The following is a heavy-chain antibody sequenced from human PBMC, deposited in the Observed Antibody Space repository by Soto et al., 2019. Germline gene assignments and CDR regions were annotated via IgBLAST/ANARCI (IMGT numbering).Heavy chain of an antibody. CDR1: GLTLSNYG. CDR3: AKHYDSSLDN. Sequence: QVQLVESGGGVVQPGRSLRLSCEASGLTLSNYGVHWVRQAPGKGLEWMAITSYDGSNKSYADSVKGRFTISRDNSKNTVYLQMNSLRPEDTAVYDCAKHYDSSLDNWGQGTLVTVSS. J-gene: IGHJ4*02. V-gene: IGHV3-30*18. D-gene: IGHD5-12*01. CDR2: TSYDGSNK.